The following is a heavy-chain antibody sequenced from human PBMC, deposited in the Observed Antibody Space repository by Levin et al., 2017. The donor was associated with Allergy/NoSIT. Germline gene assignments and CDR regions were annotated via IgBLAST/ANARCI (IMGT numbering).Heavy chain of an antibody. V-gene: IGHV3-30-3*01. Sequence: GESLKISCAASGFTFSKHAMHWVRQAPGKGLEWVTIISSDGSNRYYADSVKGRFTISRDNSKNTLYLQMNSLRAEDTAVYYCARGDGSGTYYPEYYYYNGTDVWGQGTTVTVAS. CDR2: ISSDGSNR. J-gene: IGHJ6*02. CDR3: ARGDGSGTYYPEYYYYNGTDV. CDR1: GFTFSKHA. D-gene: IGHD3-10*01.